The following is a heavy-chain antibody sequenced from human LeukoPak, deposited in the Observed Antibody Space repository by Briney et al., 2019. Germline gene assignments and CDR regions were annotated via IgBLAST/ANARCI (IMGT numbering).Heavy chain of an antibody. CDR2: IYSSGST. V-gene: IGHV4-61*08. J-gene: IGHJ4*02. CDR3: ARDGSGNYY. Sequence: SETLSLTCTVSGGSISSGDYYWSWIRQPPGKGLEWIGRIYSSGSTNYNPSLKNRVTMSVDTSKNQFSLKLTSVTAADTAVYYCARDGSGNYYWGQGTLVTVSS. D-gene: IGHD1-7*01. CDR1: GGSISSGDYY.